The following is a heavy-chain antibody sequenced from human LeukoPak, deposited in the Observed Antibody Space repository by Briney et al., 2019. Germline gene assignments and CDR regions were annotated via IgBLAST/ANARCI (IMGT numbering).Heavy chain of an antibody. CDR1: GGSISSSSYY. V-gene: IGHV4-39*01. J-gene: IGHJ3*02. CDR2: IYYSGST. Sequence: SETLSLTCTVSGGSISSSSYYWGWIRQPPGEGLEWIGSIYYSGSTYYNPSLKSRVTISVDTYKNQFSLKLSSVTAADTAVYYCARFRVGDYVWGSYRYEVGAFDIWGQGTMVTVSS. D-gene: IGHD3-16*02. CDR3: ARFRVGDYVWGSYRYEVGAFDI.